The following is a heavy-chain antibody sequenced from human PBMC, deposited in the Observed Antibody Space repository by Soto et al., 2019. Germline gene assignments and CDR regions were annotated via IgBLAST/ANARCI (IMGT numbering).Heavy chain of an antibody. D-gene: IGHD5-12*01. CDR2: IYNDGTYS. J-gene: IGHJ4*02. CDR3: VKEWTPRRAFDY. V-gene: IGHV3-74*01. CDR1: GFIFKMYW. Sequence: EVQLVESGGGLVPPGGSVRLSCAASGFIFKMYWMHWVRQSPGKGLVWISRIYNDGTYSDYADSVRGRFTISRDNSKNTLYLQMNSLRVDDTAKYYCVKEWTPRRAFDYWGQGVLVTVSS.